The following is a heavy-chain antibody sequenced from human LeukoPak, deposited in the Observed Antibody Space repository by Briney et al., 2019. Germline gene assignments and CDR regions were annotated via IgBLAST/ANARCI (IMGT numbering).Heavy chain of an antibody. CDR2: IYHSGGT. CDR3: ARDALVRGVIHYGMDV. Sequence: SETLPLTCTVSGYSISSGYYWGWIRQPPGKGLEWIGSIYHSGGTYYNPSLKSRVTISVDTSKNQFSLKLSSVTAADTAVYYCARDALVRGVIHYGMDVWGQGTTVTVSS. V-gene: IGHV4-38-2*02. D-gene: IGHD3-10*01. J-gene: IGHJ6*02. CDR1: GYSISSGYY.